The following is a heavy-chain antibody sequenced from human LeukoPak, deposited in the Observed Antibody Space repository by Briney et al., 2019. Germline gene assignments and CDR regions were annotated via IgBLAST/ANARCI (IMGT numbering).Heavy chain of an antibody. J-gene: IGHJ5*02. CDR2: ISGSGGST. CDR3: AKSYCSSTSCPGDP. CDR1: GFTFSSYA. D-gene: IGHD2-2*01. V-gene: IGHV3-23*01. Sequence: QSGGSLRLSCAASGFTFSSYAMSWVRQAPGKGLEWVSAISGSGGSTYYADSVKGRFTISRDNSKNTLYLQMNSLRAEDTAVYYCAKSYCSSTSCPGDPWGQGTLVTVSS.